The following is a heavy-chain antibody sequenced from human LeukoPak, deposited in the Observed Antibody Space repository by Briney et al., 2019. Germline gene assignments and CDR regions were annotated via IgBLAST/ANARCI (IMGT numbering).Heavy chain of an antibody. D-gene: IGHD6-13*01. CDR2: IKEDGSEK. J-gene: IGHJ4*02. CDR1: GFTFSTYW. V-gene: IGHV3-7*01. Sequence: GGSLRLSCAASGFTFSTYWMSWVRQAPGKGLEWVANIKEDGSEKYYVDSVKGRFSISRDNSKNTLYLQMNSLRAEDTAVYYCARGVRGSSWLSFDYWGQGTLVIVSS. CDR3: ARGVRGSSWLSFDY.